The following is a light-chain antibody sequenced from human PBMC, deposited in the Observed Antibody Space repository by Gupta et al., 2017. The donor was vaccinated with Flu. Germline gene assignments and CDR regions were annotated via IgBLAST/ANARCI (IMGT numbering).Light chain of an antibody. CDR3: QAYDEYLSAWI. CDR2: GNN. V-gene: IGLV1-40*01. Sequence: VIISCTGEDSTIGADNDVHWYQQLPRAAPKLLICGNNNRPSGVPERFSGSRSDTSASLTITGLRPEDEADYYCQAYDEYLSAWIFGGGTKLTVL. CDR1: DSTIGADND. J-gene: IGLJ2*01.